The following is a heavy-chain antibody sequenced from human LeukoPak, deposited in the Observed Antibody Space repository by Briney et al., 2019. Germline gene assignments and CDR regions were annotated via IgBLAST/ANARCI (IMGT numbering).Heavy chain of an antibody. Sequence: GRSLRLSCAASGFTFSSYAMHWVRQAPGKGLEWVAFIRYDGSNKYYADSVKGRFTISRDNSKNTLYLQMNSLRAEDTAVYYCAKDLADGQYCGGDCYHTALDYWGQGTLVTVSS. J-gene: IGHJ4*02. CDR2: IRYDGSNK. CDR1: GFTFSSYA. D-gene: IGHD2-21*01. V-gene: IGHV3-30*02. CDR3: AKDLADGQYCGGDCYHTALDY.